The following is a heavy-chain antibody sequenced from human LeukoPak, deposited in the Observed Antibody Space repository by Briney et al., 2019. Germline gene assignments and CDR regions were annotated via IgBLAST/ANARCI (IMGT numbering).Heavy chain of an antibody. D-gene: IGHD5-18*01. CDR1: GFSFSNYG. CDR3: AKDPRDHSYGWSWRYFDY. Sequence: GGSLRLSCAASGFSFSNYGMHWVRQAPGKGLEWVTFIRYDGSNKYYADSVKGRFTISRDNSKKTLYLQMNSLRAEDTAVYYCAKDPRDHSYGWSWRYFDYWGQGTLVTVSS. CDR2: IRYDGSNK. V-gene: IGHV3-30*02. J-gene: IGHJ4*02.